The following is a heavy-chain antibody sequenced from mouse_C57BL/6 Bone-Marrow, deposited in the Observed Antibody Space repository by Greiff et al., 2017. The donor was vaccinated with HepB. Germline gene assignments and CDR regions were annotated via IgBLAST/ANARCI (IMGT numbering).Heavy chain of an antibody. Sequence: VQRVESGGGLVQPGGSLKLSCAASGFTFSDYGMAWVRQAPRKGPEWVAFISNLAYSIYYADTVTGRFTISRENAKNTLYLEMSSLRSEDTAMYYCARHGLGPYYYAMDYWGQGTSVTVSS. CDR1: GFTFSDYG. V-gene: IGHV5-15*01. D-gene: IGHD4-1*01. CDR3: ARHGLGPYYYAMDY. CDR2: ISNLAYSI. J-gene: IGHJ4*01.